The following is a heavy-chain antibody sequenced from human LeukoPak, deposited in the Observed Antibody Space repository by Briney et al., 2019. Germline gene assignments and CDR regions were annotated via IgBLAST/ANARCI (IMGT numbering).Heavy chain of an antibody. CDR3: ARDNDMGFEY. CDR1: GGSFSGYY. CDR2: INHGGST. J-gene: IGHJ4*02. D-gene: IGHD3-9*01. V-gene: IGHV4-34*01. Sequence: SETLSLTCAVYGGSFSGYYWSWFRQPPGKGLEWIGEINHGGSTNYNPSLKSRITMSVDTSKNQFSLKLSSVTAADTAVYYCARDNDMGFEYWGQGTLVTVSS.